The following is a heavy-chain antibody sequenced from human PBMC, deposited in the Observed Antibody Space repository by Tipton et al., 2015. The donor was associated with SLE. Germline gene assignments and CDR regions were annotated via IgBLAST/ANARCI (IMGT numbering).Heavy chain of an antibody. D-gene: IGHD1-26*01. V-gene: IGHV4-39*07. CDR2: IYYSGST. J-gene: IGHJ4*02. CDR3: ARDPSRYSGSQSPFDY. CDR1: GGSISSSSYY. Sequence: TLSLTCTVSGGSISSSSYYWGWTRQPPGKGLEWIGSIYYSGSTYYNPSLKSRVTISVDTSKNQFSLKLSSVTAADTAVYYCARDPSRYSGSQSPFDYWGQGTLVTVSS.